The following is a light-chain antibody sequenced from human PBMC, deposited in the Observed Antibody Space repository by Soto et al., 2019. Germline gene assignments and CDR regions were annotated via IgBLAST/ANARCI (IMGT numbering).Light chain of an antibody. CDR1: QNVLYTSNNKNY. CDR3: QQYYSTPRT. J-gene: IGKJ1*01. CDR2: LAS. Sequence: DIAMTQSPDSLAVSLGERAIINCKSSQNVLYTSNNKNYLAWYQQKPGQPPKLLIYLASTRESGVPDRFSGSGSGTDFTLTISSLQAEDVAVYYCQQYYSTPRTFGQGTKVEIK. V-gene: IGKV4-1*01.